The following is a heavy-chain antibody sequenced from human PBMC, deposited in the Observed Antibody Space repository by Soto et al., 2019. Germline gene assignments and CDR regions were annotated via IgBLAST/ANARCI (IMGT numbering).Heavy chain of an antibody. D-gene: IGHD3-16*01. CDR2: IGTLADT. V-gene: IGHV3-13*01. Sequence: EVQLVESGGGLVQPGGSLRLSCAASGFTFSTYDMHWVRQVPGKGLEWVSAIGTLADTFYADSVKGRFTISRENAKSSLYLQMNSLAAGDTAVYYWARQAAFWHGGGGWFDPWGQGTLVTVSS. CDR1: GFTFSTYD. J-gene: IGHJ5*02. CDR3: ARQAAFWHGGGGWFDP.